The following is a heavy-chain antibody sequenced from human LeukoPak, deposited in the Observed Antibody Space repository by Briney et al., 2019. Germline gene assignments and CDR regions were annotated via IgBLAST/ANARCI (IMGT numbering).Heavy chain of an antibody. CDR3: AREEFGGVIWFDP. CDR1: GYSISSGYY. V-gene: IGHV4-38-2*02. CDR2: IYHSGST. Sequence: SETLSLTCTVSGYSISSGYYWGWIRQPPGKGLEWIGSIYHSGSTYYNPSLKSRVTISVDTSKNQFSLKLSSVTAADTAVYYCAREEFGGVIWFDPWGQGTLVTVSS. J-gene: IGHJ5*02. D-gene: IGHD3-16*01.